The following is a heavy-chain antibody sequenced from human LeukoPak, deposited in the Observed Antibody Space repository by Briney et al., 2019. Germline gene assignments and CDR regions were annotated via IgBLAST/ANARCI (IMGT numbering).Heavy chain of an antibody. CDR3: ARKQWLGPIDY. CDR2: VRHSGIT. D-gene: IGHD6-19*01. V-gene: IGHV4-34*01. Sequence: SETLSLTCAVYGGSFSGYYWSWIRQAPGKGLEWIGEVRHSGITNYNPSLKSRVTILQDTSKNQVSLKLTSVTAADTALYYCARKQWLGPIDYWGQGTLVTVSS. J-gene: IGHJ4*02. CDR1: GGSFSGYY.